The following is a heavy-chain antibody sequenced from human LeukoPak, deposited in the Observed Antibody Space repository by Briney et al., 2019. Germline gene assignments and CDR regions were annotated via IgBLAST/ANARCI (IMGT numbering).Heavy chain of an antibody. D-gene: IGHD1-26*01. CDR3: ARALHIVGATGDFDY. V-gene: IGHV1-69*05. J-gene: IGHJ4*02. CDR1: GGTFSSYA. CDR2: IIPIFGTA. Sequence: SVKVSCKASGGTFSSYAISWVRQAPGQGLEWMGRIIPIFGTANYAQKLQGRVTMTTDTSTSTAYMELRSLRSDDTAVYYCARALHIVGATGDFDYWGQGTLVTVSS.